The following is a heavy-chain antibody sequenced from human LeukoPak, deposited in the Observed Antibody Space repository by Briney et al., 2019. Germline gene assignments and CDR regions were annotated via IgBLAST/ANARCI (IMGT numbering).Heavy chain of an antibody. CDR1: GYTFTNYY. CDR2: ISAYNGNT. D-gene: IGHD1-1*01. Sequence: GASVTVSCKASGYTFTNYYIHWVRQAPGQGLEWMGWISAYNGNTNYAQKLQGRVTMTTDTSTSTAYMELRSLRSDDTAVYYCARDQGLERHYYYGMDVWGQGTTVTVSS. J-gene: IGHJ6*02. V-gene: IGHV1-18*04. CDR3: ARDQGLERHYYYGMDV.